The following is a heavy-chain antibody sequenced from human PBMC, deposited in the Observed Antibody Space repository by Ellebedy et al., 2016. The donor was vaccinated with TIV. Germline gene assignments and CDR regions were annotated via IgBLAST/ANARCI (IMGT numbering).Heavy chain of an antibody. CDR2: ISSSGTYI. V-gene: IGHV3-21*01. Sequence: GESLKISXKASGFLFSDCSMNWIRQAPGKGLEWVASISSSGTYIYYADSLEGRFTIARDNVKDSVSLQMNDLRVDDSGVYYCARTTPYNIAVAGPDYWGQGTLVTVTS. CDR1: GFLFSDCS. J-gene: IGHJ4*02. CDR3: ARTTPYNIAVAGPDY. D-gene: IGHD6-19*01.